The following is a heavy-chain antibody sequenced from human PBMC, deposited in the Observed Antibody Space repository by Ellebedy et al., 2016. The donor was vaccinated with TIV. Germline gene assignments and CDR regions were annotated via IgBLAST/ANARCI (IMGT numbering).Heavy chain of an antibody. CDR3: ARGHSLSSTWYFLFSTGHDRIDF. D-gene: IGHD6-13*01. CDR2: MNPNSGNT. CDR1: GYTFTNYD. Sequence: ASVKVSCKASGYTFTNYDIIWVRQATGQGLEWMGWMNPNSGNTDYAQKFQGRVTMTRNISTSMAYLELNILRSDDTALYFCARGHSLSSTWYFLFSTGHDRIDFWGQGTLVTVTS. J-gene: IGHJ4*02. V-gene: IGHV1-8*01.